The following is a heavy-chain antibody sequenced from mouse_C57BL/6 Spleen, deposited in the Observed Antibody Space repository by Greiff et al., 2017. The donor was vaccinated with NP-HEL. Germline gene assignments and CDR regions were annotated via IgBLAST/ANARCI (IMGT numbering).Heavy chain of an antibody. D-gene: IGHD1-1*01. V-gene: IGHV5-15*01. CDR1: GFTFSDYG. CDR3: ARSGFITTAHWYCDV. Sequence: EVQGVESGGGLVQPGGSLKLSCAASGFTFSDYGMAWVRQAPRKGPEWVAFISNLAYSIYYADTVTGRFTISRENAKNTLYLEMSSLRSEDTAMYYCARSGFITTAHWYCDVWGTGTTVTVSS. J-gene: IGHJ1*03. CDR2: ISNLAYSI.